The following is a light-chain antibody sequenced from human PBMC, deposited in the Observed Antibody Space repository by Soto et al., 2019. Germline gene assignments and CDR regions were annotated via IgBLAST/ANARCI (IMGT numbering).Light chain of an antibody. J-gene: IGKJ1*01. CDR3: QQYARSQT. V-gene: IGKV3-20*01. CDR1: QSLSSSY. Sequence: EIVLTQSPGTLSLSPGERATLACRASQSLSSSYLAWYQQKPGQAPRLLIYDASSRATGIPDRFSGSGSGTDFTLTISRLEPEDFAVYFCQQYARSQTFGQGTKVDI. CDR2: DAS.